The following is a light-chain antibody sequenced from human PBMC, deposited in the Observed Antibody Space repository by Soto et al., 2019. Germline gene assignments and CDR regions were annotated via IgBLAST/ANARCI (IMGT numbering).Light chain of an antibody. J-gene: IGLJ2*01. CDR3: VLYMGSAIS. CDR2: SKN. CDR1: SGSFFTVYS. V-gene: IGLV8-61*01. Sequence: QTVVTQEPSFSVSPGGTVTLTCGLSSGSFFTVYSPAWYQQPPAQSPRPLIYSKNLRFFGFLVRFSGSFFGKKLAFTFTGAQADDESDYYGVLYMGSAISFGGGPQLTAL.